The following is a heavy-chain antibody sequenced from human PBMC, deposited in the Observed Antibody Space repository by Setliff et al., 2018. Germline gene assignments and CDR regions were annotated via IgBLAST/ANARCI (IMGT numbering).Heavy chain of an antibody. CDR3: ARNRVALYDAFDI. J-gene: IGHJ3*02. V-gene: IGHV5-51*01. CDR2: IYPGDSDT. CDR1: GYNFASYW. Sequence: GESLKISCKGSGYNFASYWIAWVRQMPGKGLEWMGIIYPGDSDTRYSPSFQGQVTISADRSITTAYLQWSSLKASDTAIYYCARNRVALYDAFDIWGQGTMVTVSS. D-gene: IGHD5-12*01.